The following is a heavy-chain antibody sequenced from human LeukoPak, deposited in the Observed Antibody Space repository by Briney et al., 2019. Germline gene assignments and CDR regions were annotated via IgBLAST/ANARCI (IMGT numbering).Heavy chain of an antibody. D-gene: IGHD2-15*01. CDR1: GYTFTSYG. J-gene: IGHJ4*02. CDR2: ISAYNGNT. Sequence: ASVKVSCKASGYTFTSYGISWVRQAPGQGLEWMGWISAYNGNTNYAQKLQGRVTMTRDMSTSTVYMELSSLRSEDTAVYYCARFPRSGGLDYWGQGTLVTVSS. V-gene: IGHV1-18*01. CDR3: ARFPRSGGLDY.